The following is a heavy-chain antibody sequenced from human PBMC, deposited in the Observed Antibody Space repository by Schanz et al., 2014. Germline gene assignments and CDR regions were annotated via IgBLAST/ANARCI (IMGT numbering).Heavy chain of an antibody. J-gene: IGHJ4*02. CDR3: ARDGYRNGRTFDH. Sequence: VQLVESGGGVVQPGGSLRLSCAASGFTFSSYGMSWVRQAPGKGLEWVSAISGSGGSTYYADSVKGRFTISRDNSKNTLYLQLNSLRAEDTAVYYCARDGYRNGRTFDHWGQGTRVTVSA. V-gene: IGHV3-23*04. D-gene: IGHD5-18*01. CDR1: GFTFSSYG. CDR2: ISGSGGST.